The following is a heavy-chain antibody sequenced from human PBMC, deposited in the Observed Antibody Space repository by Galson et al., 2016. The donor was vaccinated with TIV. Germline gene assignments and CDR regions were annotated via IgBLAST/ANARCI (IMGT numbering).Heavy chain of an antibody. CDR3: ARGDYPATVTTYYYYGMDG. J-gene: IGHJ6*02. CDR2: ISFDGRNE. Sequence: SLRLSCATSGFTFGSYAMHWVRQAPGKGLEWVAIISFDGRNEDYSDSAKGRFSISRDNSKNTLYLQMNNLRAEDTAVYYCARGDYPATVTTYYYYGMDGWGQGTTVTVSS. V-gene: IGHV3-30*04. CDR1: GFTFGSYA. D-gene: IGHD4-11*01.